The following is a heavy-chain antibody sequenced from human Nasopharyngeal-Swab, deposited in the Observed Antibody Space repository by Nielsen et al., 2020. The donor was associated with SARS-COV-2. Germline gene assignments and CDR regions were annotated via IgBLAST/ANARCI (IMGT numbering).Heavy chain of an antibody. CDR2: MNSDETST. V-gene: IGHV3-74*01. J-gene: IGHJ6*02. D-gene: IGHD3-22*01. CDR3: ARDVGTYYYDSSGFLNYYYYTMDV. CDR1: GFTFSSYS. Sequence: GESLKISCAASGFTFSSYSMNWVRQAPGKGLVWVSRMNSDETSTSYADSVKGRFTISRDNAKNTLYLQMNSLRAEDTAVYYCARDVGTYYYDSSGFLNYYYYTMDVWGQGTTVTVSS.